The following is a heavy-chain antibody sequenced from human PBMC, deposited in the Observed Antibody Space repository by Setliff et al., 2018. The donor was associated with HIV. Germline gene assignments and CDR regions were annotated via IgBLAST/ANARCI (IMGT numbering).Heavy chain of an antibody. CDR3: ARLADTSAYYFDF. Sequence: GASLKISCRASGYDVTRYWIAWVRQMPGEGLEWMGIISVGDSDVRYGPSFQGQVTISAANSISTAYLEWSSLKASDTAIYYCARLADTSAYYFDFWGQGTPVTVSS. V-gene: IGHV5-51*01. J-gene: IGHJ4*02. CDR2: ISVGDSDV. CDR1: GYDVTRYW. D-gene: IGHD3-10*01.